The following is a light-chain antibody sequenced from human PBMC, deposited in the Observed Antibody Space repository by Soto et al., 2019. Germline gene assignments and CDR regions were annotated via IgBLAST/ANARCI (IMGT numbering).Light chain of an antibody. CDR1: ETIKKNY. CDR2: AAS. CDR3: QQYAESPIT. V-gene: IGKV3-20*01. Sequence: EIVLTQPPGSLSLPPGEGSTLSCRASETIKKNYLAWYQQQPGQAPRLLIYAASRRATGIPDRFSGGGSGTDFTLTISRLEPEDIAVFYCQQYAESPITFGQGTRLEIK. J-gene: IGKJ5*01.